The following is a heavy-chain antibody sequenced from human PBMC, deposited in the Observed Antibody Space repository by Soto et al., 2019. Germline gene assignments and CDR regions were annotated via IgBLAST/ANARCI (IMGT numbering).Heavy chain of an antibody. V-gene: IGHV3-48*01. CDR1: GFTFSTYN. CDR3: ARHPHSLDC. D-gene: IGHD2-15*01. CDR2: ITSGGKTK. Sequence: EVQLVESGGGLVQPGGSLRLSCAASGFTFSTYNMNWVRQPPGKGLEWVAYITSGGKTKYYADSVKGRFTISRDNAKNSLYLQMISLRAEDTAVYYCARHPHSLDCWGQGILVTVSS. J-gene: IGHJ4*02.